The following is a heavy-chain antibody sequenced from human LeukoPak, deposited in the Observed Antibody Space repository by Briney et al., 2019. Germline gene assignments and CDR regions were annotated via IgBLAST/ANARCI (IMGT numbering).Heavy chain of an antibody. CDR2: ISYDGSNK. CDR3: AKDRSGYLYYFDY. V-gene: IGHV3-30*18. J-gene: IGHJ4*02. Sequence: GGSLRLSCAASGFTFSSYGMHWVRQAPGKGLEWVAVISYDGSNKYYADSVKGRFTISRDNSKNTLYLQMNSLRAEDTAVYYCAKDRSGYLYYFDYWGQGTLVTVSS. D-gene: IGHD3-3*01. CDR1: GFTFSSYG.